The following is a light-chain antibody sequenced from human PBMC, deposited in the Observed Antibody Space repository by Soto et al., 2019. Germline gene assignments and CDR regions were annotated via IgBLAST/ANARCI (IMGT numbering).Light chain of an antibody. V-gene: IGKV3-15*01. CDR2: GAS. J-gene: IGKJ1*01. Sequence: EIVMTQSPATLSVSPGETVTLSCRSSQSVISSLAWYQQKPGQAPRLLIYGASTRATGLPARFSGSGSGTEFTLTISSLQSEDFAVYYCQQYNNWPPWTFGQGTKVDIK. CDR1: QSVISS. CDR3: QQYNNWPPWT.